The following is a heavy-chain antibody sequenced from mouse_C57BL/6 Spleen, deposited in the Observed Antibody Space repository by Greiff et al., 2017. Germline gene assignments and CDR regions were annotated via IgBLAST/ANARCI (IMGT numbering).Heavy chain of an antibody. CDR3: ARGGDYYGSSYRTWFAY. CDR1: GYTFTSYW. D-gene: IGHD1-1*01. J-gene: IGHJ3*01. Sequence: QVQLQQPGAELVKPGASVKLSCKASGYTFTSYWLHWVKQRPGQGLEWIGMIHPNSGSTNYNEKFKSKATLTVDKSSSTAYMQLSSLTSEDSAVYYWARGGDYYGSSYRTWFAYWGQGTLVTVSA. V-gene: IGHV1-64*01. CDR2: IHPNSGST.